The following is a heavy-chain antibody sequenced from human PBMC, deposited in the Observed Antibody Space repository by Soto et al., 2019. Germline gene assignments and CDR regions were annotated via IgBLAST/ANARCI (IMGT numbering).Heavy chain of an antibody. Sequence: GVSVDVCCKASGYTFTIYGMIWVRQAPGQGLEWMGWISAYNGNTNYAQKLQGRVTMTTDTSTSTAYMELRSLRSDDTAVYYCARVGVRYGMDVWGQGTTVTVSS. D-gene: IGHD2-8*01. V-gene: IGHV1-18*01. J-gene: IGHJ6*02. CDR2: ISAYNGNT. CDR1: GYTFTIYG. CDR3: ARVGVRYGMDV.